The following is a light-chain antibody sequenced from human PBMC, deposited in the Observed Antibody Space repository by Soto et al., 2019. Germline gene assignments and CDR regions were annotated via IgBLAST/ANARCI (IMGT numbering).Light chain of an antibody. CDR3: ASWDDNLNGPV. CDR1: SSDVGGYNY. V-gene: IGLV2-8*01. J-gene: IGLJ2*01. CDR2: EVN. Sequence: QSALTQPPSASGSPGQSVAISCTGTSSDVGGYNYVSWYQQHPGKAPKLMIYEVNKRPSVVPDRFSGSKSGNTASLTVSGLQAEDEADYYCASWDDNLNGPVFGRGTKVTVL.